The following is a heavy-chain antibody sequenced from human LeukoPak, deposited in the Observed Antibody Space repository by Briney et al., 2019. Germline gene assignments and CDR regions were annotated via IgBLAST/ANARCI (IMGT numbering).Heavy chain of an antibody. J-gene: IGHJ4*02. CDR3: ARGGGYGGNSVPFDY. V-gene: IGHV1-69*04. CDR2: IIPILGIA. Sequence: ASVKASCKASGGTFSSYAISWVRQAPGQGLEWMGRIIPILGIANYAQKFQGRVTITADKSTSTAYMELSSLRSEDTAVYYCARGGGYGGNSVPFDYWGQGTLVTVSS. D-gene: IGHD4-23*01. CDR1: GGTFSSYA.